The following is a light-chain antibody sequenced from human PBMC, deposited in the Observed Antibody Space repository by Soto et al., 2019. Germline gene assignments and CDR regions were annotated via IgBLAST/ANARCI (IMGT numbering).Light chain of an antibody. CDR2: QVS. J-gene: IGLJ1*01. CDR3: TSYTSSYIFV. V-gene: IGLV2-8*01. CDR1: SSDVGASEY. Sequence: SVLTQPPSGSGSPGQSVTISCTGTSSDVGASEYVSWYQQHPGKAPKLMIYQVSKRPSGVPDRFSGSRSGNTASLTVSGLQAEDEADYYCTSYTSSYIFVLGGGTRSPS.